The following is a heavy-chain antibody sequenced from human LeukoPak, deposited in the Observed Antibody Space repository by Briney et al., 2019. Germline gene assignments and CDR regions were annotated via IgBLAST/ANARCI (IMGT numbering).Heavy chain of an antibody. J-gene: IGHJ4*02. CDR3: ASNWPSLDY. Sequence: PGGSLRLSCAASGFTFSSYAMSWVRQAPGKGLAWVAAISVSGGSTYYPDSVKGRFTISRDNSKNTLYLQMNSLRAEDTAVYYCASNWPSLDYWGQGTLVTVSS. CDR2: ISVSGGST. V-gene: IGHV3-23*01. D-gene: IGHD1-20*01. CDR1: GFTFSSYA.